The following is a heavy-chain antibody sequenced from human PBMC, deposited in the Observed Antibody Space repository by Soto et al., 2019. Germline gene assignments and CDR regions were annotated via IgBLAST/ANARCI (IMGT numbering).Heavy chain of an antibody. CDR2: ISYDGSNK. V-gene: IGHV3-30*18. CDR3: AKDQAGENVMITGEDY. J-gene: IGHJ4*02. D-gene: IGHD3-10*01. CDR1: GFTFSMHG. Sequence: PGGSLRLSCAASGFTFSMHGMHWVRQAPGKGLEWVALISYDGSNKYYADSVKGRFTISRDNSKNTLYLQMNSLRAEDTAVYYCAKDQAGENVMITGEDYWGQGTLVTVSS.